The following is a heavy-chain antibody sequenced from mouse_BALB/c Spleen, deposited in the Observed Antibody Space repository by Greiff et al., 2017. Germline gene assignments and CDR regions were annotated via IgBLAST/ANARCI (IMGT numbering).Heavy chain of an antibody. J-gene: IGHJ4*01. V-gene: IGHV3-6*02. Sequence: DVQLVESGPGLVKPSQSLSLTCSVTGYSITSGYYWNWIRQFPGNKLEWMGYISYDGSNNYNPSLKNRISITRDTSKNQFFLKLNSVTTEDTATYYCARLDYWGQGTSVTVSS. CDR2: ISYDGSN. CDR3: ARLDY. CDR1: GYSITSGYY.